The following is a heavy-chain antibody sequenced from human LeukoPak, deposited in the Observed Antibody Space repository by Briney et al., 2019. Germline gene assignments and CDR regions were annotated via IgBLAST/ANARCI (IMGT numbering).Heavy chain of an antibody. CDR3: AKAFPPRSLAYYYGSGTMGFDY. CDR2: TRYDESNE. V-gene: IGHV3-30*02. J-gene: IGHJ4*02. Sequence: GGSLTLSCAASGFTFSSYGMHWVRQAPGQGLEGVAFTRYDESNEYYAVSVKGRFTIYRDNSKTKLYLQMNSLRPEDTAVYYCAKAFPPRSLAYYYGSGTMGFDYWGQGTLVTVSS. CDR1: GFTFSSYG. D-gene: IGHD3-10*01.